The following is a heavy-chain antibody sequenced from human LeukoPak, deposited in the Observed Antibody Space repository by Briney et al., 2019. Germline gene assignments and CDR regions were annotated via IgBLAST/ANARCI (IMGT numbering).Heavy chain of an antibody. D-gene: IGHD1-26*01. CDR2: MYYDGST. J-gene: IGHJ4*02. CDR3: ARRSDSGSDDGEDYFDF. V-gene: IGHV4-39*01. Sequence: PSETLSLACSVSAGSIFSTTFYWGWIRQLPGKGLEWIGSMYYDGSTYYNPSLKSRVSISVDTSNNQFSLKLTSVTAADTAVYFCARRSDSGSDDGEDYFDFWGQGTLVTVSS. CDR1: AGSIFSTTFY.